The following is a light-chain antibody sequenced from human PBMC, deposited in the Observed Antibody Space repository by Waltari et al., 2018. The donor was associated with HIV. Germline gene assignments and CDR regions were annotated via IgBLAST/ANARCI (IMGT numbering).Light chain of an antibody. CDR1: SGLNVGTYT. V-gene: IGLV5-45*01. CDR2: YKSDSDN. J-gene: IGLJ3*02. CDR3: LIWHSSAWV. Sequence: QAVLTQPASLSASPGASASLTCTLHSGLNVGTYTIYWSQQKPGSPPQSLLSYKSDSDNQQGSGVPSRFSGSKDASANAGILLISGLQSEDEADYYCLIWHSSAWVFGGGTKLTVL.